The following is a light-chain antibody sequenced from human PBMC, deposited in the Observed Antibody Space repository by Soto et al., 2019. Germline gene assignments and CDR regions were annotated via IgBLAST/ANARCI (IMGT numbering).Light chain of an antibody. CDR3: QPYAYSPQT. Sequence: EVVLTQSPGTLSLSPGERATLSCRASQTVGNNFLAWFQQKPGQAPRLLIYNGFHRATGIPDRFSGRGSGTDFTLTVNRLEPDDFAVYYCQPYAYSPQTFGQGTRLEIK. V-gene: IGKV3-20*01. CDR1: QTVGNNF. J-gene: IGKJ5*01. CDR2: NGF.